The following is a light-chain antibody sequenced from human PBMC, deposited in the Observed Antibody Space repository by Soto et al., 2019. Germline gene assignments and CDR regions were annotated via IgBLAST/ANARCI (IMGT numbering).Light chain of an antibody. V-gene: IGKV3D-15*01. CDR2: GAS. Sequence: VLTQSPGTLSLSPGERATLSCRASQSVSSNLAWYQQKPGQAPRLVIYGASNRVTGIPDRFSGSGSGTEFTLTISSVQSEDFAVYYCQQYNDWPPWTFGQGTKVDIK. CDR1: QSVSSN. J-gene: IGKJ1*01. CDR3: QQYNDWPPWT.